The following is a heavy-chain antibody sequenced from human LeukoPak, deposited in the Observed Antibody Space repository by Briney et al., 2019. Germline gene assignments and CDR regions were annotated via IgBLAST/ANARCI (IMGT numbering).Heavy chain of an antibody. CDR2: ITGSSDFM. D-gene: IGHD2-2*01. V-gene: IGHV3-21*01. CDR3: ARGLVPAAFDF. CDR1: GFAFSDSS. J-gene: IGHJ4*02. Sequence: PGGSLRLSCAASGFAFSDSSMNWVRQVPGTGLEWVSSITGSSDFMSYGASVKGRFTVSRDNAKNSIYLHMNSLRVEDTAVCYCARGLVPAAFDFWGQGTLVTVSS.